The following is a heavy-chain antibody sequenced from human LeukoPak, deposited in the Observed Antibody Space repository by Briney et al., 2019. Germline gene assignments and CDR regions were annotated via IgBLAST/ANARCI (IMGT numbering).Heavy chain of an antibody. D-gene: IGHD4-17*01. J-gene: IGHJ4*02. Sequence: SVKVSCKASGGTFSSYAISWVRQAPGQGLEWMGGIIPIFGTANYAQKFQGRVTITADESTSTAYMELSSLRSEDTAVYCCARESRDLTTVTTFDYWGQGTLVTVSS. CDR3: ARESRDLTTVTTFDY. V-gene: IGHV1-69*13. CDR1: GGTFSSYA. CDR2: IIPIFGTA.